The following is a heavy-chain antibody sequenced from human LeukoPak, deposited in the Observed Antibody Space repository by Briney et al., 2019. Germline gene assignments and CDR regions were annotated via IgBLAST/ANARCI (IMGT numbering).Heavy chain of an antibody. CDR2: ISQSGRT. Sequence: SETLPLTCAVSGYSISSGYYWGWIRQPPGKGLEWIGSISQSGRTYYNPSLKSRVTISVDTSKNQVSLKLNSVTATDTAVYYCARHRYPGSSDYFDCWGQGTLVTVSS. CDR3: ARHRYPGSSDYFDC. V-gene: IGHV4-38-2*01. D-gene: IGHD6-6*01. J-gene: IGHJ4*02. CDR1: GYSISSGYY.